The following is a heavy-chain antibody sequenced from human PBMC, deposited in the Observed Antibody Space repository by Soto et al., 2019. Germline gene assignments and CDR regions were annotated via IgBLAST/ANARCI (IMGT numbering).Heavy chain of an antibody. CDR2: IIPIFGTA. J-gene: IGHJ3*02. V-gene: IGHV1-69*13. CDR3: ARLLYYYDSSAQPRAFDI. CDR1: GGTFSSYA. Sequence: SVRVSCKASGGTFSSYAISWVRQAPGQGLEWMGGIIPIFGTANYAQKFQGRVTITADESTSTAYMELSSLRSEDTAVYYCARLLYYYDSSAQPRAFDIWGQGTMVTVSS. D-gene: IGHD3-22*01.